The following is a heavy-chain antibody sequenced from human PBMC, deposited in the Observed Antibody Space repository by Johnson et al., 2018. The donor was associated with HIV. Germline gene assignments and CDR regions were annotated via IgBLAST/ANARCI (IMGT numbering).Heavy chain of an antibody. Sequence: VLLVESGGGVVRPGGSLRLSCASSGLTFDEYGLSWVRQVPGKGLEWVSGINGNGGSTTYADSVKGRFTISRDNAKNSLYLQMNSLRAEDTAVYYCARDGMIEGTFDIWGQGTMVTVSS. CDR1: GLTFDEYG. CDR3: ARDGMIEGTFDI. CDR2: INGNGGST. J-gene: IGHJ3*02. D-gene: IGHD3-22*01. V-gene: IGHV3-20*04.